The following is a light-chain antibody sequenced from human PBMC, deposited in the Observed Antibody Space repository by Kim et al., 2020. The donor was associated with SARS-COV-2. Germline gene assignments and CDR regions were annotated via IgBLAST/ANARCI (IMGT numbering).Light chain of an antibody. V-gene: IGKV1-6*01. CDR3: LQDYTYPRT. J-gene: IGKJ1*01. Sequence: ASVGDRVTITGRASQGIRNDLGWYQQTPGKAPNLLIYAASNLQSGVPSRFSGSGSGTDFTLTISSLQPEDFATYYCLQDYTYPRTFGQGTKVDIK. CDR2: AAS. CDR1: QGIRND.